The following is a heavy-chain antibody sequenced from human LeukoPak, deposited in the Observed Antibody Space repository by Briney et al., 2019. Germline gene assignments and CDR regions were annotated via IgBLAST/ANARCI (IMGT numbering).Heavy chain of an antibody. D-gene: IGHD3-10*01. CDR1: GFTFSNAW. Sequence: NPGGSLRLSCAASGFTFSNAWMSWVRQALGKGLEWVGRIKSKTDGGTTDYAAPVKGRFTISRDDSKNTLYLQMNSLKTEDTAVYYCTTWIGEFDAFDIWGQGTMVTVSS. CDR3: TTWIGEFDAFDI. V-gene: IGHV3-15*01. CDR2: IKSKTDGGTT. J-gene: IGHJ3*02.